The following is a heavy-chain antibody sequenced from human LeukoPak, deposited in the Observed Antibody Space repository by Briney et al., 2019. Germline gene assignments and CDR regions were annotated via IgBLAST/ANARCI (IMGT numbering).Heavy chain of an antibody. V-gene: IGHV3-48*03. CDR1: GFTFSSYE. D-gene: IGHD6-13*01. CDR3: ARDGGIAAAPRDNWFDP. CDR2: ISSSGSTI. J-gene: IGHJ5*02. Sequence: GGSLRLSCAAPGFTFSSYEMNWVRQAPGKGLEWVSYISSSGSTIYYADSVKGRFTVSRDNAKNSLYLQMNSLRAEDTAVYYCARDGGIAAAPRDNWFDPWGQGTLVTVSS.